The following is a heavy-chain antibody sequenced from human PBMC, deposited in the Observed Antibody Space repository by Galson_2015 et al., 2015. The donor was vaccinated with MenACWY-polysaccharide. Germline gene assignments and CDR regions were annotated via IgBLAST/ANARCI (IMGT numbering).Heavy chain of an antibody. V-gene: IGHV3-7*01. CDR3: AVTPNTKRFFHH. Sequence: LRLSCAVSGFTFSSYWMSWVRQAPGKGLEWVANIKPDGSEKYYVDSVKGRFTISTDSAKNSLDLQMNSLRAEDTAVYYCAVTPNTKRFFHHWGQGTLVTVSS. CDR2: IKPDGSEK. D-gene: IGHD4-23*01. CDR1: GFTFSSYW. J-gene: IGHJ1*01.